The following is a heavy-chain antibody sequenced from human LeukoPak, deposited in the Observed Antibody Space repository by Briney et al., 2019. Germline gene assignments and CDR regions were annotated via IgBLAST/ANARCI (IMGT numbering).Heavy chain of an antibody. CDR1: GFIFSNYD. Sequence: PGGSLRLSCSASGFIFSNYDMHWVRQAPGKGLEYVSAINNNGGRTYYADSVKGRFTVSRDNPKNTLYLQMSCLRAEDTAVYYCVKMYDGYWGQGTLVTVSS. CDR3: VKMYDGY. J-gene: IGHJ4*02. V-gene: IGHV3-64D*06. CDR2: INNNGGRT. D-gene: IGHD3-3*01.